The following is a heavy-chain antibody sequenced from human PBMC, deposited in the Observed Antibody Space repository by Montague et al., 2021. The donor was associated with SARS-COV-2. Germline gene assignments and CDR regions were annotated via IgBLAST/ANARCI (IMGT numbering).Heavy chain of an antibody. Sequence: TLSLTCTVAGGSISSGSYDWSWIRQPAGKGLEWIGRIYTSGSTNYNPSLKSRVTISVDTSKNQFSLKLSSVTAADTAVYYCARVGVGTMVRGVIPAYYYDGKDVWGQGSRVTDSS. CDR3: ARVGVGTMVRGVIPAYYYDGKDV. D-gene: IGHD3-10*01. J-gene: IGHJ6*02. V-gene: IGHV4-61*02. CDR1: GGSISSGSYD. CDR2: IYTSGST.